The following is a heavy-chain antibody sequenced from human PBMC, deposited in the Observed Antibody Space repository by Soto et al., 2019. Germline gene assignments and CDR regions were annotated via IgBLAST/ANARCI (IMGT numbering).Heavy chain of an antibody. CDR3: AKEGPYSYVRYYYYYYGMDV. D-gene: IGHD5-18*01. V-gene: IGHV3-30*18. Sequence: GGSLRLSCAASGFTFSSYGMHWVRQAPGKGLEWVAVISYDGSNKYYADSVKGRFTISRDNSKNTLYLQMNSLRAEDTAVYYCAKEGPYSYVRYYYYYYGMDVWGQGTTVTVSS. CDR1: GFTFSSYG. J-gene: IGHJ6*02. CDR2: ISYDGSNK.